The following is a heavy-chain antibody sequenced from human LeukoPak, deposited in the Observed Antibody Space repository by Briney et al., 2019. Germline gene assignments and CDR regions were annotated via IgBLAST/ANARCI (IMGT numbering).Heavy chain of an antibody. D-gene: IGHD2-8*01. CDR3: ARRREMAPLQFDY. V-gene: IGHV4-31*03. CDR2: IYYGGST. CDR1: GGSISSGGYY. Sequence: PSQTLSLTCTVSGGSISSGGYYWSCIRQHPGKGLEWIGYIYYGGSTYYNPSLKSRVTISVDTSKNQFSLKLSSVTAADTAVYYCARRREMAPLQFDYWGQGTLVTVSS. J-gene: IGHJ4*02.